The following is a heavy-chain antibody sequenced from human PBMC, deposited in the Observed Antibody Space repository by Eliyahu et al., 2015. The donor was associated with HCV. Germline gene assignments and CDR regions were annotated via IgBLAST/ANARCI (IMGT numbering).Heavy chain of an antibody. Sequence: EVQLVESGGGLVQPGGSLRLSCAASGFTFSSYEMNWVRQAPGKGLEWVSYISSSGSTIYYADSVKGRFTISRDNAKNSLYLQMNSLRAEDTAVYYCARDRDVSRPFDYWGQGTLVTVSS. D-gene: IGHD3-16*01. CDR1: GFTFSSYE. CDR3: ARDRDVSRPFDY. V-gene: IGHV3-48*03. J-gene: IGHJ4*02. CDR2: ISSSGSTI.